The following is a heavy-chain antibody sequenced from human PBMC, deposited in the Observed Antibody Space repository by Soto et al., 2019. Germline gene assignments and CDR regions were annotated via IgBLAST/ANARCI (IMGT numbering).Heavy chain of an antibody. CDR1: GFTFSSYW. V-gene: IGHV3-7*01. CDR3: AREGGIAVAGTSAFDI. J-gene: IGHJ3*02. CDR2: IKQDGSEK. D-gene: IGHD6-19*01. Sequence: EVQLVESGGGLVQPAGSLRLSCAASGFTFSSYWMSWVRQAPGKGLEWVANIKQDGSEKYYVDSVKGRFTISRDNAKNSLYLQMNSLRAEDTAVYYCAREGGIAVAGTSAFDIWGQGTMVTVSS.